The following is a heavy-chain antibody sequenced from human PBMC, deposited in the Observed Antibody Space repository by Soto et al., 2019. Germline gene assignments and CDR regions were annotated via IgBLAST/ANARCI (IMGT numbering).Heavy chain of an antibody. CDR1: SGSISSSNW. Sequence: QVQLQESGPGLVKPSGTLSLTCAVSSGSISSSNWWSWVRQPPGKGLEWIGEIYHSGSTNYNPSLKCRVTISVDKSKDQFSLKLSSVTAADTAVYYCARGSQTTVTTGAAFDIWGQGTMVTVSS. D-gene: IGHD4-17*01. J-gene: IGHJ3*02. CDR2: IYHSGST. V-gene: IGHV4-4*02. CDR3: ARGSQTTVTTGAAFDI.